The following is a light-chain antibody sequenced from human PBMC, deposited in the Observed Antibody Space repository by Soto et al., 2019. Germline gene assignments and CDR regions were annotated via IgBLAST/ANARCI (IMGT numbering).Light chain of an antibody. CDR3: QQAYGAPPT. Sequence: DIPMTQSPSSLSASVGDRVTITCRASQSITTYLNWYQQTSGEAPKLLIYAAARLQTGVPSRFSGSGSGTDFTLTISSLQPEDFATYSFQQAYGAPPTFGQGTKGEIK. CDR1: QSITTY. V-gene: IGKV1-39*01. CDR2: AAA. J-gene: IGKJ1*01.